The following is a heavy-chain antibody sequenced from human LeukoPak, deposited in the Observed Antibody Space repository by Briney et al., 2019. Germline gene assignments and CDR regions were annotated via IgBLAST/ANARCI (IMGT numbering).Heavy chain of an antibody. CDR1: GFTFSSYG. J-gene: IGHJ4*02. D-gene: IGHD3-10*01. V-gene: IGHV3-33*06. CDR2: IWYGGSSK. CDR3: AKTWVLLWFGELVMFDY. Sequence: PGGSLRLSCAASGFTFSSYGMHWGSQAPRKRLEEVAVIWYGGSSKYYADSVKSRFTISRDNSKNTLYLQMDSLRAEDTAVYYWAKTWVLLWFGELVMFDYWGQGALVTVSS.